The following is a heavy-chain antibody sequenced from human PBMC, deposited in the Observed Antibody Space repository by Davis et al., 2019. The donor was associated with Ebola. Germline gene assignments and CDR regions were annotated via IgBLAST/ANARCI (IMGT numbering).Heavy chain of an antibody. Sequence: AASVKVSCKASGYTFTGYYMHWVRQAPGQGLEWMGWINPNSGGTNYAQKFQGWVTMTRDTSISTAYMELSRLRSDDTAVYYCARDVTMVRGVSLYGGMDVWGQGTTVTVSS. CDR2: INPNSGGT. V-gene: IGHV1-2*04. CDR3: ARDVTMVRGVSLYGGMDV. CDR1: GYTFTGYY. D-gene: IGHD3-10*01. J-gene: IGHJ6*02.